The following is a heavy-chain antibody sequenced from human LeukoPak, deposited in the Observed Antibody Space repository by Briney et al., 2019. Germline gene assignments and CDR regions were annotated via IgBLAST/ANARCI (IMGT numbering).Heavy chain of an antibody. CDR2: INAGNGNT. Sequence: GASVKVSCRASGYTFTSYAMHWVRQAPGQRLEWMGWINAGNGNTKYSQKFQGRVTITRDTSASTAYMELSSLRSEDTAVYYCARDRLWFGELVSFGYWGQGTLVTVSS. J-gene: IGHJ4*02. V-gene: IGHV1-3*01. CDR3: ARDRLWFGELVSFGY. CDR1: GYTFTSYA. D-gene: IGHD3-10*01.